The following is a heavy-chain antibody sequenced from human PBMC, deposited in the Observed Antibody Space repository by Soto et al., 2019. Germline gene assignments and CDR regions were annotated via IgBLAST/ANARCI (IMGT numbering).Heavy chain of an antibody. CDR1: GFTFSSYA. CDR3: AKGAYYYDSSGSFLDY. D-gene: IGHD3-22*01. V-gene: IGHV3-23*01. Sequence: GGSLRLSCAASGFTFSSYAVSWVRQAPGKGLEWVSAISGSGGSTYYADSVKGRFTISRDNSKNTLYLQMNSLRAEDTAVYYCAKGAYYYDSSGSFLDYWGQGTLVTVSS. J-gene: IGHJ4*02. CDR2: ISGSGGST.